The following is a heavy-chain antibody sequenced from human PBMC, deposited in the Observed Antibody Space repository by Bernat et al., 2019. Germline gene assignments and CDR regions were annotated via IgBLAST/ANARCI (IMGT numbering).Heavy chain of an antibody. D-gene: IGHD3-3*01. CDR1: GGSFSGYY. CDR3: ARGVSRYYDFWSGDSQNWFDP. J-gene: IGHJ5*02. V-gene: IGHV4-34*01. CDR2: INHSGST. Sequence: QVQLQQWGAGLLKPSETLSLTCAVYGGSFSGYYWSWIRQPPGKGLEWIGEINHSGSTNYNPSLKSRVTISVDTSKNQFSLKLSSVTAADTAVYYCARGVSRYYDFWSGDSQNWFDPWGQGTLVTVSS.